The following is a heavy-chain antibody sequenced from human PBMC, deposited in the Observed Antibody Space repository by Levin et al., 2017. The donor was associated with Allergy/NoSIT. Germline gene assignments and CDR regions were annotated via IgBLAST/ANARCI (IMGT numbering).Heavy chain of an antibody. CDR2: NYYSGST. Sequence: SETLSLTCTVSGGSVSSGSYYWSWIRQPPGTGLEWIGYNYYSGSTNYNPSLKSRVTISLDTSKNQFSLKLSSVTAADTAVYYCAREPNAFDIWGQGKMVTVSS. J-gene: IGHJ3*02. V-gene: IGHV4-61*01. CDR3: AREPNAFDI. CDR1: GGSVSSGSYY.